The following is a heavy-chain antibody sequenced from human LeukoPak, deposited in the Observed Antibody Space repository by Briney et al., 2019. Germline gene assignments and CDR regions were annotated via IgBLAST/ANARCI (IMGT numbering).Heavy chain of an antibody. V-gene: IGHV3-30-3*01. CDR3: ATSPTAGVRGVNGYFDY. D-gene: IGHD3-10*01. Sequence: GGSLRLSCAASGFTVSSNYMSWVRQAPGKGLEWVAVISYDGSNKYYADSVKGRFTISRDNSKNTLYLQMNSLRAEDTAVYYCATSPTAGVRGVNGYFDYWGQGTLVTVSS. CDR1: GFTVSSNY. J-gene: IGHJ4*02. CDR2: ISYDGSNK.